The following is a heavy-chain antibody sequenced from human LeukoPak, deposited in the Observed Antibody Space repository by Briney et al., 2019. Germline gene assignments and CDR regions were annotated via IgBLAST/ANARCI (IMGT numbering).Heavy chain of an antibody. CDR3: ARVPTRKPNSIFGVVSSLYYFDY. D-gene: IGHD3-3*01. V-gene: IGHV4-34*01. CDR1: GGSFSGYY. CDR2: INHSGRT. J-gene: IGHJ4*02. Sequence: SETLALPYAIYGGSFSGYYWSWIRQPPGQGLEWIEEINHSGRTNYNPSLKSRVTISVDTSKNQLPLELSSVTAADTAVYYCARVPTRKPNSIFGVVSSLYYFDYWGQGTLVTVSS.